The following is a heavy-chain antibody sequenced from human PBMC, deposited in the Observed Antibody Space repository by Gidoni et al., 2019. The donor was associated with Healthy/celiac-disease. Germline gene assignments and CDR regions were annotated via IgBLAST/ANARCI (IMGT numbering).Heavy chain of an antibody. CDR2: INHSGST. V-gene: IGHV4-34*01. J-gene: IGHJ6*02. D-gene: IGHD2-2*02. Sequence: QVQLQQWGAGLLKPSETLSLTCAVYGGSFSGYYWSWIRQPPGKGLEWIGEINHSGSTNYNPSLKSRLTISVDTSKNQFSLKLSSVTAADTAVYYCARRRYCSSTSCYKVAARPGRYYYYGMDVWGQGTTVTVSS. CDR3: ARRRYCSSTSCYKVAARPGRYYYYGMDV. CDR1: GGSFSGYY.